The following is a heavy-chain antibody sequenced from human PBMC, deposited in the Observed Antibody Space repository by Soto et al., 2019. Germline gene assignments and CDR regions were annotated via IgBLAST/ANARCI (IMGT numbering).Heavy chain of an antibody. V-gene: IGHV3-7*01. J-gene: IGHJ4*02. CDR2: IKQDGSEK. Sequence: GESLKISCAASGFTFSSYWISWVRQAPGKGLEWVANIKQDGSEKYYVDSVKGRFTISRDNAKNSLYLQMNSLRAEDTAVYYCARGMTIPGTYYDFWSGHYYFDYWGQGTLVTVSS. D-gene: IGHD3-3*01. CDR3: ARGMTIPGTYYDFWSGHYYFDY. CDR1: GFTFSSYW.